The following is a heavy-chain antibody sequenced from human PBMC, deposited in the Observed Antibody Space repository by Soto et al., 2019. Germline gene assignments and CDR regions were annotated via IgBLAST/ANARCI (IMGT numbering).Heavy chain of an antibody. Sequence: EVQLVESGGGLVKPGGSLRLSCAASGFTFTNHNMNWVRQAPGKGLKWVSSISSSSSFRNYADSVKGRFSISRDNDKNLVYLQMDSLRAEDTAVYYCARDPPLSVLVVVATDDFWGQGTLVTVSS. J-gene: IGHJ4*02. D-gene: IGHD2-21*01. CDR1: GFTFTNHN. CDR3: ARDPPLSVLVVVATDDF. V-gene: IGHV3-21*02. CDR2: ISSSSSFR.